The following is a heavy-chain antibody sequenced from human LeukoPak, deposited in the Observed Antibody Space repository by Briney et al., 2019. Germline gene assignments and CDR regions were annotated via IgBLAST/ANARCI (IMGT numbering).Heavy chain of an antibody. V-gene: IGHV1-8*01. CDR1: GYTFTSYH. CDR3: VRVPPGTTIYAY. J-gene: IGHJ4*02. CDR2: MNPNNSDI. Sequence: ASVRVSCKSSGYTFTSYHINWVRQATGQGLEWVGWMNPNNSDIGYAQKFQGRVTMTRNTSIGTAYMELSSLRSEDTAIYYCVRVPPGTTIYAYWGQGTLVTVSS. D-gene: IGHD1-14*01.